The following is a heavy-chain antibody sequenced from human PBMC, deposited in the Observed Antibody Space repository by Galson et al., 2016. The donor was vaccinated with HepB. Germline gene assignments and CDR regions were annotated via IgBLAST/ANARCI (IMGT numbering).Heavy chain of an antibody. V-gene: IGHV6-1*01. CDR2: TYHTSNWYS. CDR3: ARGHLVVPFSFYFDY. D-gene: IGHD2-15*01. J-gene: IGHJ4*02. CDR1: GDSVSSKSAA. Sequence: CAISGDSVSSKSAAWNWIRHSPSRGLEWLGRTYHTSNWYSDYAVSVNSRITINPDTSKNQFSLQLNSVTPEDTAVYYCARGHLVVPFSFYFDYWGQGILVTVSS.